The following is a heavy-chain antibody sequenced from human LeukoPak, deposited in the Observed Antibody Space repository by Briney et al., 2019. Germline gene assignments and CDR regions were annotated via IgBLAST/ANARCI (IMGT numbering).Heavy chain of an antibody. CDR1: GYSFTSYW. CDR3: ARQAHYDTSGYYGEAFDK. D-gene: IGHD3-22*01. CDR2: IYPDNSDT. V-gene: IGHV5-51*01. Sequence: GESLKISCETSGYSFTSYWIGWVRQMPGKGLEWMAIIYPDNSDTRYRPSLQGQVTISADTSITTAFLQWSGLKASDTAMYYCARQAHYDTSGYYGEAFDKWGQGTMVTVSS. J-gene: IGHJ3*02.